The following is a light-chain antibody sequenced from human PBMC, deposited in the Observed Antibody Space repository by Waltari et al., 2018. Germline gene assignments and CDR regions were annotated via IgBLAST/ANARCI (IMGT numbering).Light chain of an antibody. CDR2: GNS. CDR3: QSYDSSLSGSRV. J-gene: IGLJ2*01. V-gene: IGLV1-40*01. CDR1: SSNTGAGSD. Sequence: QSVLTQPPSVSGAPGQRVTISCTGTSSNTGAGSDVHWYQQLPGTAPKLLIDGNSNRPSGVPDRFSGSKSGTSASLAITGLQAEDEADYYCQSYDSSLSGSRVFGGGTKLTVL.